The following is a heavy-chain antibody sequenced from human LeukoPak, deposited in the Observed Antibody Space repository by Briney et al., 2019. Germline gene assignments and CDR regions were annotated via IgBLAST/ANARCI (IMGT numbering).Heavy chain of an antibody. V-gene: IGHV3-23*01. CDR1: GFAFSSYA. CDR2: ISGSGGST. J-gene: IGHJ4*02. D-gene: IGHD3-3*01. Sequence: GGSLRLSCAASGFAFSSYAMSWVRQAPGKGLEWVSAISGSGGSTYYANSVKGRFTISRDNSKNTLYLQMNSLRAEDTAVHYCAKDFEGDDFWSGYYLSNWGQGTLVTVSS. CDR3: AKDFEGDDFWSGYYLSN.